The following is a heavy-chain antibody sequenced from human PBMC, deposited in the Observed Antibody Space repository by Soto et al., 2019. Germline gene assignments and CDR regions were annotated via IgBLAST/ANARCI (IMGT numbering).Heavy chain of an antibody. CDR3: TRGQGNH. Sequence: QVQLVQSGAEVKKPGASVRVSCKASGYTFTSYDIYWVRQATGQGLEWMGWMNPLSGNAVYTQKFQDRVTMTRDTSINTAYMEMSGLRSEDTAVYYCTRGQGNHWGQGSLVTVSS. CDR2: MNPLSGNA. J-gene: IGHJ4*02. CDR1: GYTFTSYD. V-gene: IGHV1-8*01.